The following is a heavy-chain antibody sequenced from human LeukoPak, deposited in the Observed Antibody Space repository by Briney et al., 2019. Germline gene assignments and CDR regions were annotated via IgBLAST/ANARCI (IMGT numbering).Heavy chain of an antibody. J-gene: IGHJ6*02. CDR3: ARSFRLSPYGMDV. CDR1: GGSTSSSNW. CDR2: IYHGGST. Sequence: PSETLSLTCAVSGGSTSSSNWWSWVRQPPGKGLEWIGEIYHGGSTNYNPSLKSRVTISVDTSKNQFSLKLSSVTAADTAVYYCARSFRLSPYGMDVWGQGTTVTVSS. D-gene: IGHD2/OR15-2a*01. V-gene: IGHV4-4*02.